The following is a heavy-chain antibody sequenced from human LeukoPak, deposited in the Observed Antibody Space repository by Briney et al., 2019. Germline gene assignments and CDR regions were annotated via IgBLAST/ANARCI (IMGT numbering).Heavy chain of an antibody. Sequence: SETLSLTCTVSGGSISSGSYYWSWIRQPPGKGLEWIGHIYYSGSTNYNPSLKSRVTISVDTSKNQFSLKLSSVTAADTAVYYCARVAGSYYGRAFDIWGQGTMVTVSS. V-gene: IGHV4-61*01. CDR2: IYYSGST. J-gene: IGHJ3*02. CDR3: ARVAGSYYGRAFDI. CDR1: GGSISSGSYY. D-gene: IGHD1-26*01.